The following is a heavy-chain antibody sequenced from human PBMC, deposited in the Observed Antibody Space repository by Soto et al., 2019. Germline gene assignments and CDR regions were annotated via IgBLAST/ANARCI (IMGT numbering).Heavy chain of an antibody. V-gene: IGHV4-59*08. CDR1: GGSISSYY. J-gene: IGHJ5*02. D-gene: IGHD6-6*01. CDR3: ARHLAARPRWFDP. CDR2: IYYSGST. Sequence: QVQLQESGPGLVKPSETLSLTCTVSGGSISSYYWSWIRQPPGKGLEWIGYIYYSGSTNYNPSLKSRVTISVDTSKNQVSLKLSSVTAADTAVYYCARHLAARPRWFDPWGQGTLVTVSS.